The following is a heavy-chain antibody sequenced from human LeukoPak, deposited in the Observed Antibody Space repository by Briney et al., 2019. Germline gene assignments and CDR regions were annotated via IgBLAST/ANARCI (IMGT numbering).Heavy chain of an antibody. J-gene: IGHJ6*02. Sequence: GGSLRLSGAATGFTFSSFSMHWVRQAPGKGLEWVAVTSYDGSNKYYADSVKGRFTISRDNSKNTLYLQMNSLRTEDTAVYYCAKGRVGANGYYYYGMDVWGQGTTVTVSS. CDR1: GFTFSSFS. CDR3: AKGRVGANGYYYYGMDV. CDR2: TSYDGSNK. V-gene: IGHV3-30*18. D-gene: IGHD1-26*01.